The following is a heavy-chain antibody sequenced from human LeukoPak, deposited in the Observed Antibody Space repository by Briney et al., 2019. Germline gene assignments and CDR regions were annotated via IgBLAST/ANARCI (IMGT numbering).Heavy chain of an antibody. D-gene: IGHD4-23*01. Sequence: GGSLRLSCAASGFTFSSYAMHWVRQAPGKGLEWVAVISYDGSNKYYADSVKGRFTISRDNSKNMLYLQMNSLRAEDTAVYYCARSLRWPWYFDLWGRGTLVTVSS. J-gene: IGHJ2*01. CDR2: ISYDGSNK. CDR3: ARSLRWPWYFDL. V-gene: IGHV3-30-3*01. CDR1: GFTFSSYA.